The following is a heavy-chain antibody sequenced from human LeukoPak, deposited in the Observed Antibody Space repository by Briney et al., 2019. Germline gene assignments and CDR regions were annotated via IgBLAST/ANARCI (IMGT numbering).Heavy chain of an antibody. CDR2: INAGHGNT. J-gene: IGHJ4*02. V-gene: IGHV1-3*01. CDR3: ARGAGFAEPLPEY. Sequence: GASVKVSCKASGYTFTSYAIQWVRQAPGQRLEWMGWINAGHGNTKYSQNFQGRVTITRDTSASTAYMELSSLRSEDTAVYYCARGAGFAEPLPEYWGQGTLPTVSS. D-gene: IGHD1-14*01. CDR1: GYTFTSYA.